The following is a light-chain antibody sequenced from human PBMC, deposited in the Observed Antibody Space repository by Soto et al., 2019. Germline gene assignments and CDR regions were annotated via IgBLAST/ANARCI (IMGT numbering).Light chain of an antibody. CDR2: GAS. CDR1: QSVSSSY. J-gene: IGKJ3*01. V-gene: IGKV3-20*01. Sequence: EIVLTQSPGTLSLSPGERATLSCRASQSVSSSYLGWYQQKPGQAPRLLIYGASTRATGIPDRFSGSGSGTDFTLTFSRLEPEDFAVYYCQQYGSSIFTFGPGTKVDIK. CDR3: QQYGSSIFT.